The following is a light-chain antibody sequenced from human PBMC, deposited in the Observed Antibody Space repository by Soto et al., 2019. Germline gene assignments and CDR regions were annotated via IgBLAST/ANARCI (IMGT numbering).Light chain of an antibody. V-gene: IGLV2-23*03. CDR1: SSDLGSYNL. CDR2: EGT. CDR3: CSYAANKTFL. J-gene: IGLJ2*01. Sequence: QSALTQPASVSGSPGQSITISCTGTSSDLGSYNLVSWYQQHPGKAPKLMIYEGTKRPSGVSDRFSGSKSGNTASLTVSGLPAEDEADYYCCSYAANKTFLFGGGTKLTVL.